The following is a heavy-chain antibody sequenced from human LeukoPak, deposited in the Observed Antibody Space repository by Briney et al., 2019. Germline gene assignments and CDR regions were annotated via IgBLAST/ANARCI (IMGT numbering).Heavy chain of an antibody. V-gene: IGHV4-30-2*01. CDR1: GGSISSGGYY. J-gene: IGHJ4*02. D-gene: IGHD3-22*01. CDR3: ARAHYYDSSGYSYYFDY. CDR2: IYHSGST. Sequence: SQTLSLTCTVSGGSISSGGYYWSWIRQPPGKGLEWIGYIYHSGSTYYNPSLKSRVTISVDRPKNQFSLKLSSVTAADTAVYYCARAHYYDSSGYSYYFDYWGQGTLVTVSS.